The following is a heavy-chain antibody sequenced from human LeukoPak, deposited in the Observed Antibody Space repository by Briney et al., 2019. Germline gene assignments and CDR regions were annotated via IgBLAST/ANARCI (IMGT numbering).Heavy chain of an antibody. J-gene: IGHJ4*02. CDR1: GFDFGSFG. D-gene: IGHD2-15*01. Sequence: PGGSLRLSCAASGFDFGSFGMHWVRQAPGKGLEWVAIISYDAANQYYADSMKGRFTISRANSKNPLYLQLNSLTAEDTAVYYCARDRGDCSGGSCYSDYFDYWGQGTLVTVSS. V-gene: IGHV3-33*01. CDR2: ISYDAANQ. CDR3: ARDRGDCSGGSCYSDYFDY.